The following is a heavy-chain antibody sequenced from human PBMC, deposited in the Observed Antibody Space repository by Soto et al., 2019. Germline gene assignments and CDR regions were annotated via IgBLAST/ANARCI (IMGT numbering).Heavy chain of an antibody. V-gene: IGHV4-30-4*01. CDR3: ARVVVLVPAASNWFDP. CDR1: GGSISSGDYY. J-gene: IGHJ5*02. Sequence: SETLSLTCTVSGGSISSGDYYWSWIRQPPGKGLEWIGYIYYSGSTYYNPSLKSRVTISVDTSKNQFSLKLSSVTAADTALYYCARVVVLVPAASNWFDPWGQGTLVTVSS. CDR2: IYYSGST. D-gene: IGHD2-2*01.